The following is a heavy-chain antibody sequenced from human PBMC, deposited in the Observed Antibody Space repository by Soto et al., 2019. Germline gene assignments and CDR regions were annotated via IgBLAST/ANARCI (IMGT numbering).Heavy chain of an antibody. CDR2: IYYSGST. CDR3: ARVAPPYCGGDCYSGWFDP. D-gene: IGHD2-21*02. V-gene: IGHV4-59*01. Sequence: LPETLSLTCTVSGGSISSYYWSWIRQPPGKGLEWIGYIYYSGSTNYNPSLKSRVTISVDTSKNQFSLKLSSVTAADTAVYYCARVAPPYCGGDCYSGWFDPWGQGTLVTVSS. J-gene: IGHJ5*02. CDR1: GGSISSYY.